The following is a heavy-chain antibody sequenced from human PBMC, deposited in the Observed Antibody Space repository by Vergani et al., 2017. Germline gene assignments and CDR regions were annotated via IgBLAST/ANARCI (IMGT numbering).Heavy chain of an antibody. J-gene: IGHJ6*02. V-gene: IGHV2-26*01. CDR2: IFSNDEK. CDR3: ARSLVVPAAPYYYYYGMDV. CDR1: GFSLSNARMG. D-gene: IGHD2-2*01. Sequence: QITLRESGPTLVKPTETLTLTCTVSGFSLSNARMGVSWIRQPPGKALEWLAHIFSNDEKSYSTSLKSRLTISKDTSKSQVVLTMTNMDPVDTATYYCARSLVVPAAPYYYYYGMDVWGQGTTVTVSS.